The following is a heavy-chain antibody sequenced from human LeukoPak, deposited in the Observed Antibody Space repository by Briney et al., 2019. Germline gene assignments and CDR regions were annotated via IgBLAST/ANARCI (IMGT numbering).Heavy chain of an antibody. J-gene: IGHJ6*02. CDR3: ARDDGQWVDPPGGYYYYGMDV. V-gene: IGHV4-4*07. Sequence: PSETLSLTCTVSGGSISSYYWSWIRQPAGKGLEWIGRIYTSGSTNYNPSLKSRVTMSVDTSKNQFSLKLSSVTAADTAVYYCARDDGQWVDPPGGYYYYGMDVWGQGTTVTVSS. D-gene: IGHD6-19*01. CDR2: IYTSGST. CDR1: GGSISSYY.